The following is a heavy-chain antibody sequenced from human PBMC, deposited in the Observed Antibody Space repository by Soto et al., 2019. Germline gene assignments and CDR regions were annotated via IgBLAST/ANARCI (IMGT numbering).Heavy chain of an antibody. Sequence: PSETLSLTCTVSGGSISSYYWSWIRQPPGKGLEWIGYLYYSGSTNYNPSLKSRVTISVETSKNQFSLKLSSVTAADTAVYYCARHYCSGGSCYRPGMDVWGQGTTVTVSS. D-gene: IGHD2-15*01. V-gene: IGHV4-59*08. CDR2: LYYSGST. CDR3: ARHYCSGGSCYRPGMDV. CDR1: GGSISSYY. J-gene: IGHJ6*02.